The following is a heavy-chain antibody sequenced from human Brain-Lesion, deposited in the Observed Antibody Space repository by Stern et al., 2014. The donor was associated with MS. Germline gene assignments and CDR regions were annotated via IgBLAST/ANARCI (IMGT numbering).Heavy chain of an antibody. J-gene: IGHJ3*02. CDR1: GGSISSGNYY. CDR2: IYSSGST. D-gene: IGHD3-9*01. V-gene: IGHV4-61*02. Sequence: QVQLVQSGPGLVKPSQTLSLTCTVSGGSISSGNYYWSWIRQPAGEGLEWIGRIYSSGSTPYNPPLKSRVTISADTSTNQVSLTVSSVTAADTAVYYCARGNYDVLTDNGGHGFDIWGQGTMVTVSS. CDR3: ARGNYDVLTDNGGHGFDI.